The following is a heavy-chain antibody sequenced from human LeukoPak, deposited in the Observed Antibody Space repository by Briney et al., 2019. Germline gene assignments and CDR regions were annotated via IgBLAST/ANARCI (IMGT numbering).Heavy chain of an antibody. CDR3: ARDRDPYYYGSGSYPDAFDI. D-gene: IGHD3-10*01. Sequence: PSGTLSLTCAVSGGSISSSNWWSWIRQPPGKGLEWIGEIYHSGSTNYNPSLKSRVTISVDTSKNQFSLKLSSVTAADTAVYYCARDRDPYYYGSGSYPDAFDIWGQGTMVTVSS. J-gene: IGHJ3*02. CDR2: IYHSGST. V-gene: IGHV4-4*02. CDR1: GGSISSSNW.